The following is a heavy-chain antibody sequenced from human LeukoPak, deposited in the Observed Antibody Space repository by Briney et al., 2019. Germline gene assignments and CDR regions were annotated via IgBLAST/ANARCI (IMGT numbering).Heavy chain of an antibody. Sequence: GGSLRLSCAASGFTFSSYAMSWVRQAPGKGLEWVSAISGSGGSTYYADSVKGRFTISRDNSKNTLYLQMNGLRAEDTAVYYCAKGREPPSGSYFDYWGQGTLVTVSS. J-gene: IGHJ4*02. CDR3: AKGREPPSGSYFDY. D-gene: IGHD1-26*01. CDR2: ISGSGGST. CDR1: GFTFSSYA. V-gene: IGHV3-23*01.